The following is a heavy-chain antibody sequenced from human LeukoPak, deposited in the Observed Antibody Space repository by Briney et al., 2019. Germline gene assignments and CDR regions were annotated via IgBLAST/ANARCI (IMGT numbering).Heavy chain of an antibody. J-gene: IGHJ4*02. V-gene: IGHV1-2*02. CDR3: ARHRNSQTSGAGDY. CDR2: INPNTGGP. Sequence: ASVKVSCKASGYTVAAYYIHWVREAPGQGLEWMGWINPNTGGPYYAQRFRGRVTMTWDTSTSTAYMELTSVTSDDTAIYYCARHRNSQTSGAGDYWGQGTLVTVSS. D-gene: IGHD1-26*01. CDR1: GYTVAAYY.